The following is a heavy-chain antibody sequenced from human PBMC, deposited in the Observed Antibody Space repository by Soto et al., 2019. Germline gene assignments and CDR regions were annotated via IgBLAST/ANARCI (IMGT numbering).Heavy chain of an antibody. CDR3: LRGRSVLCLEL. J-gene: IGHJ1*01. V-gene: IGHV1-2*02. CDR1: GYTFTAFY. Sequence: ASVKVSCKSSGYTFTAFYIHWVRQVPGQGLEWVGWINPKNGGINYAQKFQGRVTMTRDTSVNTSYMDLKRLNFDDSAIYYCLRGRSVLCLELWGRGTQVTVCS. D-gene: IGHD2-2*01. CDR2: INPKNGGI.